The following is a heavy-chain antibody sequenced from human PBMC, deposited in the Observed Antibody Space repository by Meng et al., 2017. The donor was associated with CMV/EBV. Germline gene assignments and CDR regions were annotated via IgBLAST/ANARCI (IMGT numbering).Heavy chain of an antibody. Sequence: SCKASGGTFSSYAISWVRQAPGRGLEWMGGIIPIFGTANYAQKFQGRVTITTDESTSTAYMELSSLRSEDTAVYYCARDMAILGFDPWGQGTLVTVSS. V-gene: IGHV1-69*05. CDR2: IIPIFGTA. CDR3: ARDMAILGFDP. CDR1: GGTFSSYA. J-gene: IGHJ5*02. D-gene: IGHD2-15*01.